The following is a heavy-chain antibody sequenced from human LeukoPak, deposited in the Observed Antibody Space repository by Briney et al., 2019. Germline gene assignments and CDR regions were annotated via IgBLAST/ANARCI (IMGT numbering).Heavy chain of an antibody. Sequence: PGGSLRLSCAASGFTFSPYWMHWVRQAPGKGLVWVSRINGDGSSTGYADSVKGRFTISRDNAKNTLYLQMNSLRAEDTAVYYRAREASPGRLDYWGQGTLVTVSS. CDR1: GFTFSPYW. J-gene: IGHJ4*02. CDR2: INGDGSST. V-gene: IGHV3-74*01. CDR3: AREASPGRLDY.